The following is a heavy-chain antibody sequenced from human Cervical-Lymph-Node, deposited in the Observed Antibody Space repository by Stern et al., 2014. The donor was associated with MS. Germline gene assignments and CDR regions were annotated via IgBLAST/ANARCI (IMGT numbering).Heavy chain of an antibody. J-gene: IGHJ4*02. CDR2: ISSSSSYI. V-gene: IGHV3-21*01. D-gene: IGHD3-3*01. CDR3: ARAVSTILGPRFTPRYYFDY. Sequence: EVQLVESGGGLVKPGGSLRLSCAASGFTFSSYSMNWVRHAPGKGLEWVSSISSSSSYIYYADSVKGRFTISRDNAKTSLYLQMNSLRAEDTAVYYCARAVSTILGPRFTPRYYFDYWGQGTLVTVSS. CDR1: GFTFSSYS.